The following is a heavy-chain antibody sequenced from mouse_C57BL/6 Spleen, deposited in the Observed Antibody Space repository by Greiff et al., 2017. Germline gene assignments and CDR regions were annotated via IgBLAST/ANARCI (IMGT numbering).Heavy chain of an antibody. D-gene: IGHD4-1*01. J-gene: IGHJ3*01. CDR1: GYAFSSYW. CDR2: IYPGDGDT. Sequence: LVESGAELVKPGASVKISCKASGYAFSSYWMNWVKQRPGKGLEWIGQIYPGDGDTNYNGKFKGKATLTADKSSSTAYMQLSSLTSEDSAVYFCARREGKTGAWFAYWGQGTLVTVSA. V-gene: IGHV1-80*01. CDR3: ARREGKTGAWFAY.